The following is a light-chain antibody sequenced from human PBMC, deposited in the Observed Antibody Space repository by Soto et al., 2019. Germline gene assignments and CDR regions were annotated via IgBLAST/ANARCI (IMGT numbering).Light chain of an antibody. J-gene: IGKJ2*01. V-gene: IGKV3-20*01. CDR3: QQYGSSPPEYT. CDR2: GAS. Sequence: DIVLTQSPGTLSLSPGERATLSCRASQSVSSSYLGWYQQKPGQAPRLLIYGASSRATGIPDRFSGSGSGTYFTLSISRLEPEDFAVYYCQQYGSSPPEYTFGQGTKLDIK. CDR1: QSVSSSY.